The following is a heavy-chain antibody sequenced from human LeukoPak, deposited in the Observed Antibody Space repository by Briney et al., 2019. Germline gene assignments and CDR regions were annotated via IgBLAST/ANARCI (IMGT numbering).Heavy chain of an antibody. CDR1: GGSITSGSYY. D-gene: IGHD3-22*01. CDR3: ARDHSGYFPAFDY. J-gene: IGHJ4*02. CDR2: INTSGST. V-gene: IGHV4-61*02. Sequence: SETLSLTCTVSGGSITSGSYYWNWIRQPAGKGLEWIGRINTSGSTNYNPSLKSRVTISVDTSKNQFSLKLSSVTAAGTAVYYCARDHSGYFPAFDYWGQGALVTVSS.